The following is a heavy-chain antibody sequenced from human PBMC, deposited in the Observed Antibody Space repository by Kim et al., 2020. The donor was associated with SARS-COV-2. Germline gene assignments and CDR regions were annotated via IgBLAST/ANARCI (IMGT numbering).Heavy chain of an antibody. CDR2: IHTNTGNP. V-gene: IGHV7-4-1*02. CDR1: GYTFTNYV. J-gene: IGHJ4*01. Sequence: ASVKVSCKASGYTFTNYVMNWLRQAPGQGPEWMGWIHTNTGNPTYAQGFTGRFVFSLATSVSTAYVEISSLKAEDTAVYYCARSRSDTFDYWGQGALVTVSS. CDR3: ARSRSDTFDY.